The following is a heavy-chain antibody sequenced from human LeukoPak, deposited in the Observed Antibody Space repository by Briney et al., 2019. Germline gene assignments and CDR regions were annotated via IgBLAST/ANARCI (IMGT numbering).Heavy chain of an antibody. CDR1: GLTFSSFE. Sequence: GGSLRLSCAASGLTFSSFEMNWVRQAPGKGLEWISYISRGGNTIYYADSVKGRFTISRDNAKNSLYPQMNSLRAEDTSIYYCATGGLSGAACLGYWGQGTLVTVSS. CDR3: ATGGLSGAACLGY. J-gene: IGHJ4*02. CDR2: ISRGGNTI. V-gene: IGHV3-48*03. D-gene: IGHD2-21*02.